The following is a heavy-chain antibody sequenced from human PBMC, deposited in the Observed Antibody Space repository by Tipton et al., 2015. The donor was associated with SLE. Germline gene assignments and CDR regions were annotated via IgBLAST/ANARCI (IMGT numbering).Heavy chain of an antibody. CDR1: GESITSDY. D-gene: IGHD3-10*01. CDR2: IYQTGST. Sequence: TLSLTCTVSGESITSDYWTWIRQPPGQGLEWIGNIYQTGSTYYNPSLKSRVTISLDMSKNQFSLKLSSVTAADTAVYYCARASWDYRGSGSFSDYWGQGTLVTVSA. J-gene: IGHJ4*02. CDR3: ARASWDYRGSGSFSDY. V-gene: IGHV4-59*08.